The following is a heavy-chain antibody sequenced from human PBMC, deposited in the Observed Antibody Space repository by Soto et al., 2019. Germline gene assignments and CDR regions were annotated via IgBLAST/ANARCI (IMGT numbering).Heavy chain of an antibody. CDR1: GYTFTSYG. CDR3: ARAIEYSSSYDY. J-gene: IGHJ4*02. D-gene: IGHD6-6*01. V-gene: IGHV1-18*04. Sequence: ASVKVSCKASGYTFTSYGISWVRQAPGQGLEWMGWISAYNGNTNYAQKLQGRVTTTTDRSTSTAYMELRSLRSDDTAVYYCARAIEYSSSYDYWGQGTLVTVSS. CDR2: ISAYNGNT.